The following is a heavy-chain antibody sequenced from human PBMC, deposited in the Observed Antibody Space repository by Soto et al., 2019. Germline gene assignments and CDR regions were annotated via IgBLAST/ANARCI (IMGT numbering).Heavy chain of an antibody. CDR3: ARGYCSGGSCYFGAVWFDP. CDR2: TYYRSKWYN. J-gene: IGHJ5*02. Sequence: PSQTLSLTCAISGDSVSSNSAPWNWIRQSPSRGLEWLGRTYYRSKWYNDYAVSVKSRITINPDTSKNQFYLQLNSVTPEDTAVYYCARGYCSGGSCYFGAVWFDPWGQGTLVTVSS. CDR1: GDSVSSNSAP. V-gene: IGHV6-1*01. D-gene: IGHD2-15*01.